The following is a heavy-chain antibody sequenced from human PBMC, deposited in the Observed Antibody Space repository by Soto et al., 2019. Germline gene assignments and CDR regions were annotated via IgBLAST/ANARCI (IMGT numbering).Heavy chain of an antibody. J-gene: IGHJ4*02. CDR3: ARHGAVARTRGFDY. CDR1: GGSISDNW. CDR2: IYHSGTT. Sequence: QVQLQESGPGLVKPSGTLSLTCAVSGGSISDNWWSWVRQPPGKGLAWIGEIYHSGTTNYNPSLKSRVTISLDKSASQIALTLNSVTAADTAVYYCARHGAVARTRGFDYWGQGTLVTVSS. V-gene: IGHV4-4*02. D-gene: IGHD6-19*01.